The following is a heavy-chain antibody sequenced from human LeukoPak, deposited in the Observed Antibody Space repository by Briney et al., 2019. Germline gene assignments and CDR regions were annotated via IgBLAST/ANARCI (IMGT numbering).Heavy chain of an antibody. J-gene: IGHJ4*02. Sequence: SETLSLTCTVSGGSISSYYWSWIRQPPGKGLEWIGYIYHSGSTYYNPSLKSRVTISVDRSKNQFSLKLSSVTAADTAVYYCARTYYDFWSGYLFNWGQGTLVTVSS. CDR3: ARTYYDFWSGYLFN. CDR2: IYHSGST. D-gene: IGHD3-3*01. V-gene: IGHV4-59*12. CDR1: GGSISSYY.